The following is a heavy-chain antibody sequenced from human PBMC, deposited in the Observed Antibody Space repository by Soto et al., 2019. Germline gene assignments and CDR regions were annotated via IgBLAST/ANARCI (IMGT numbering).Heavy chain of an antibody. V-gene: IGHV3-23*01. J-gene: IGHJ4*02. D-gene: IGHD6-25*01. CDR3: AKAVNSAGYFYFDY. CDR1: GFTFINYA. CDR2: ISGSGGSR. Sequence: EVQLLESGGGLVQTGGSLRLSCAASGFTFINYAMTWVRQAPGKGLEWVSAISGSGGSRYYADSVKGRFTISREESKNTVFLQMNSLRAEDTAVYYCAKAVNSAGYFYFDYWGQGTLVTVSS.